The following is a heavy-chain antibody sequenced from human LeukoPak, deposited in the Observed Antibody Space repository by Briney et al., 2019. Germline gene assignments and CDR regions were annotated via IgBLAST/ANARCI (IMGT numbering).Heavy chain of an antibody. CDR2: IHYSGSI. CDR1: GGSISSSTYY. J-gene: IGHJ4*02. Sequence: SETLSLTCTVSGGSISSSTYYWGWIRQPPGRGLEWIGSIHYSGSIYYNSSLKSRVTMSVDTSKNQFSLKLSSVTAADTAVYYWARSLRPYCSSTSCARGGFDYWGQGTLVTVSS. V-gene: IGHV4-39*07. CDR3: ARSLRPYCSSTSCARGGFDY. D-gene: IGHD2-2*01.